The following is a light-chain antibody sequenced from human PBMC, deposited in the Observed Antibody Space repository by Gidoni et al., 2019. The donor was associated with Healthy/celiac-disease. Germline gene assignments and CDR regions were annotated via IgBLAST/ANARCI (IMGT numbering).Light chain of an antibody. CDR3: QQRSNWLWT. CDR1: QSVSSY. CDR2: DAS. V-gene: IGKV3-11*01. Sequence: EIVLTQSPATLSLSPGERATLSCRASQSVSSYLAWYQQKPGQAPRLLIYDASNSATSIPARFSGSWSGTDFTLTISSLEPVDFAVYYCQQRSNWLWTFGQGTKVEIK. J-gene: IGKJ1*01.